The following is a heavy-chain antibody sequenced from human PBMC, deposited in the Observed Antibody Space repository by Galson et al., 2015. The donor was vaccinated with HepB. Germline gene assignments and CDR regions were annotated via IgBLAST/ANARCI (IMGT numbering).Heavy chain of an antibody. CDR2: IIPIFGTA. D-gene: IGHD2-2*01. CDR3: ARSIVVVPAAIRRGMDV. V-gene: IGHV1-69*06. Sequence: SVKVSCKASGGTFSSYAISWVRQAPGQGLEWMGGIIPIFGTANYAQKFQGRVTITADKSTSTAYMELSSLRSEDTAVYYCARSIVVVPAAIRRGMDVWGQGTTVTVSS. CDR1: GGTFSSYA. J-gene: IGHJ6*02.